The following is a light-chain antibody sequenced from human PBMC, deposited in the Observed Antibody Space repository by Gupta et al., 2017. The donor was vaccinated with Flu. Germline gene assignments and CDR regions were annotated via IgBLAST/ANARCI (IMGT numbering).Light chain of an antibody. CDR3: QQSYSFFKT. CDR2: AAS. Sequence: PLSLSASLGDRVTITFLASQTISSYLNWYQQKPGKTPKVLIYAASRLQSGVPPRFSGSGSGTNFTLTISRLQPEDFATYYCQQSYSFFKTFGQGTKVEVK. CDR1: QTISSY. V-gene: IGKV1-39*01. J-gene: IGKJ1*01.